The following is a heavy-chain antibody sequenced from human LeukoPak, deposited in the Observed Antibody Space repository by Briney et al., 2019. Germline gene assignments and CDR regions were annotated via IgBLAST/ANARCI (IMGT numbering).Heavy chain of an antibody. V-gene: IGHV3-74*01. CDR3: ARDLGYSLDY. CDR1: GFTFRNDW. CDR2: TNSDGSNT. J-gene: IGHJ4*02. Sequence: GGSLRLSCAASGFTFRNDWMHWVRQGPGKGLVWVSLTNSDGSNTIYADSVKGRFTVSRDNAKSTLYLQMNSLRAEDTAVYYCARDLGYSLDYWGQGTLVTVSS. D-gene: IGHD2-15*01.